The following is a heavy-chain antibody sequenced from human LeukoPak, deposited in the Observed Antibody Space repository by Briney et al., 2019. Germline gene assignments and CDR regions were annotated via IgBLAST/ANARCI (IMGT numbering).Heavy chain of an antibody. CDR1: GFSVSIKY. CDR3: ARVGDHYHWYLDL. Sequence: GGSLTLSCAASGFSVSIKYMNWVRQAPGKGLEWVSIIYSGADTYYADSVKGRFTISRDTSTNTLFLHVNNVRVEDTAVYYCARVGDHYHWYLDLWGRGTLVSVSS. CDR2: IYSGADT. J-gene: IGHJ2*01. D-gene: IGHD3-10*01. V-gene: IGHV3-53*01.